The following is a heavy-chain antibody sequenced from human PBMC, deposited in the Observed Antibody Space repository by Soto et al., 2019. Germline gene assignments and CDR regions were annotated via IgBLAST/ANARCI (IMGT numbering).Heavy chain of an antibody. Sequence: PRGSLRLSCAASGFTFSSYAMSWVRQAPGRGLEWVSCITGSGGGTYYADSVKGRFTISRDNSKDTLFLQMNSLRAEDTAVYYFAKAGRLVINWFHPCGQGPLVTVSS. J-gene: IGHJ5*02. V-gene: IGHV3-23*01. D-gene: IGHD2-21*01. CDR1: GFTFSSYA. CDR2: ITGSGGGT. CDR3: AKAGRLVINWFHP.